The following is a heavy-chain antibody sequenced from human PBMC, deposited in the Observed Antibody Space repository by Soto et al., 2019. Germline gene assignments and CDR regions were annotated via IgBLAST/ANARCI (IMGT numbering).Heavy chain of an antibody. J-gene: IGHJ4*02. D-gene: IGHD1-26*01. CDR2: MSSDGSKI. Sequence: QVQLVEPGGGAVQPGESLRRSCVASGFDFTYYAMHWVRQAPGKGLESVAVMSSDGSKIHHTDSVKGRFTSSRDNSKITLYLQIHSLRKEETAGYFCGKVEGVGGTTGLFDYWGQGTLGCVSS. CDR1: GFDFTYYA. CDR3: GKVEGVGGTTGLFDY. V-gene: IGHV3-30*18.